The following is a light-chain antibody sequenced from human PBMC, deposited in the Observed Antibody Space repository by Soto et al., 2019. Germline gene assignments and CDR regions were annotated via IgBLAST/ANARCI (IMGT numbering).Light chain of an antibody. CDR1: QDITRN. Sequence: DIQMTQSPSSLSASVGDRVTITCQASQDITRNLNWYQQKAGKAPKLLIYDASDLEPGVPSRFSGGGSGTDFTFTITSLEPEDIATYYCQQDDILPFTFGQGTRLEMK. CDR3: QQDDILPFT. V-gene: IGKV1-33*01. CDR2: DAS. J-gene: IGKJ5*01.